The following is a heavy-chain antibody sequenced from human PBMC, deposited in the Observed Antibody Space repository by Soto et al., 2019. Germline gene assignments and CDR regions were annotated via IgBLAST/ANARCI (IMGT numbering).Heavy chain of an antibody. CDR2: IIPIFGTA. CDR3: XXXXXXXYDILTGPPSYYYYYGMDV. J-gene: IGHJ6*02. D-gene: IGHD3-9*01. CDR1: GGTFSSYA. Sequence: QVQLVQSGAEVKKPGSSVKVSCKASGGTFSSYAISWVRQAPGQGLEWMGGIIPIFGTANYAQKFQGRVTITADESTSXXXXXXXXXXXXXXXXXXXXXXXXXXYDILTGPPSYYYYYGMDVWGQGTTVTVSS. V-gene: IGHV1-69*01.